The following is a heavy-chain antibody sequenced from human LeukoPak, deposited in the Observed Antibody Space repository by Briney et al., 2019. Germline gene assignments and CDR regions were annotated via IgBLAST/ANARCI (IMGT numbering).Heavy chain of an antibody. V-gene: IGHV1-46*01. Sequence: ASVKVSCTASGYTFTGYYMHWVRQAPGQGLEWMGITNPSGGSTSYAQKFQGRVTMTRDTSTSTVYMELSSLRSEDTAVYYCARFSHPGDYWGQGTLVTVSS. CDR3: ARFSHPGDY. CDR2: TNPSGGST. J-gene: IGHJ4*02. CDR1: GYTFTGYY.